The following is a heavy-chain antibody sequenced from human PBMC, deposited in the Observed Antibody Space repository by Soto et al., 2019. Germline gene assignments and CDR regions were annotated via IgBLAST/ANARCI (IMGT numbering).Heavy chain of an antibody. J-gene: IGHJ5*02. CDR1: GGTFSSDA. Sequence: QVQLVQSGAEVKKPGSSVKGSCKASGGTFSSDAISWVRQAPGKGLEWMGGIIPIFGTANYAQKFQGRVTITAYESTSTAYMELSSMRSEDTAVYYYANHQLVLGWFAPWGQVTLGTFAS. CDR3: ANHQLVLGWFAP. D-gene: IGHD2-8*01. CDR2: IIPIFGTA. V-gene: IGHV1-69*12.